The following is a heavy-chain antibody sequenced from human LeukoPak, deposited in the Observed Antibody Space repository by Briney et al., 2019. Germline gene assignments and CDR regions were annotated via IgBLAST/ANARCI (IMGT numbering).Heavy chain of an antibody. Sequence: SETLSLTCTVSGGSISSYYWSWIRQSPGKGLEWIGYIYYSGNTNYNPSLKSRVTISVDTSKSQFSLKLSSVTAADTAVYYCARYIVGGNWFDPWGQGTLVTVSS. D-gene: IGHD1-26*01. CDR1: GGSISSYY. J-gene: IGHJ5*02. CDR2: IYYSGNT. V-gene: IGHV4-59*01. CDR3: ARYIVGGNWFDP.